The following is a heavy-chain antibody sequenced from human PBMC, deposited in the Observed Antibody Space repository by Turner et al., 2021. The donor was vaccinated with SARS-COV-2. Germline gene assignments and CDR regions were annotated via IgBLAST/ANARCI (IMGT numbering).Heavy chain of an antibody. Sequence: QVQLQESGPGLVRPSETLSLTCTVSGGSISSKSWSWIRQSPGRGLEWIGSIFYSGSTNYTPSLKSRLTISVDTSRNQFSLRLTSVTAADTAVYYCARHSTYYDILTAYEGAFDIWGQGTLVSVSS. CDR2: IFYSGST. D-gene: IGHD3-9*01. CDR1: GGSISSKS. CDR3: ARHSTYYDILTAYEGAFDI. V-gene: IGHV4-59*08. J-gene: IGHJ3*02.